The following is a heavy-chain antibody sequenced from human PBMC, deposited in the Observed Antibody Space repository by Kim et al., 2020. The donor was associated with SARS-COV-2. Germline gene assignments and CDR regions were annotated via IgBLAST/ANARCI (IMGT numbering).Heavy chain of an antibody. V-gene: IGHV1-18*01. Sequence: YAQKFQGKITMPADTSTSTVYMELRSLSSDDTAIFYCAREELYYYFTMDVWGQGTTVTVSS. J-gene: IGHJ6*02. CDR3: AREELYYYFTMDV. D-gene: IGHD1-7*01.